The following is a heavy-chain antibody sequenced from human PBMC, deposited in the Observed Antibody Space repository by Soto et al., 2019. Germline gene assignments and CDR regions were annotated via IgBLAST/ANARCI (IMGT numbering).Heavy chain of an antibody. Sequence: GASVPVSRQASGGTFLSYAISGVRQAPGQGLEWMGGIIRIFSTANYAQKFQGRVTITADESTSTAYMELSSLRSEDTAVYYCARDSPIARMDVWGQRTTVIVS. CDR2: IIRIFSTA. CDR3: ARDSPIARMDV. J-gene: IGHJ6*02. D-gene: IGHD6-13*01. V-gene: IGHV1-69*13. CDR1: GGTFLSYA.